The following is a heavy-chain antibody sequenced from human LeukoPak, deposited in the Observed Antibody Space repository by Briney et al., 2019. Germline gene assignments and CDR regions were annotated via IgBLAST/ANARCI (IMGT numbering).Heavy chain of an antibody. CDR3: ARGEDSSGYWPGLDY. V-gene: IGHV4-61*01. D-gene: IGHD3-22*01. Sequence: SETLSLTCTVSGGSVSSGSYYWSWIRRPPGKGLEWIGYIYYNGNTNYSPSLKSRVTMSVDTSKNLFSLRLSSVTAADTAVYYCARGEDSSGYWPGLDYWGQGTLVTVSS. CDR2: IYYNGNT. J-gene: IGHJ4*02. CDR1: GGSVSSGSYY.